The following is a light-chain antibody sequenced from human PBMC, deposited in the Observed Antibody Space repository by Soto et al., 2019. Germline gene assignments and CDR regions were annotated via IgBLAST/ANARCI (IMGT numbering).Light chain of an antibody. V-gene: IGLV2-8*01. CDR1: SSDVGGYNY. CDR3: SSYAGSNTPYV. CDR2: EVS. J-gene: IGLJ1*01. Sequence: QSALTQPPSASGSPGQSVTISCTGTSSDVGGYNYVSWYQQHPGKAPKLMIYEVSKRPSGVPDRFSGSKSGNTASLTVSGLQAEDEADYYCSSYAGSNTPYVFGTATKVTVL.